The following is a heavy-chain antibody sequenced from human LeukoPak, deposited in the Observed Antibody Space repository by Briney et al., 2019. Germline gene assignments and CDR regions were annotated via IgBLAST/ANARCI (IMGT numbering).Heavy chain of an antibody. Sequence: SGTLSLTCTVSGGSISSYYWSWIRQPPGKGLEWIGYIYYSGSTSYNPSLKSRVTISVDTSKNQFSLKLSSVTAADTAVYYCAILTAMTRGNWFDPWGQGTLVTVSS. CDR3: AILTAMTRGNWFDP. V-gene: IGHV4-59*08. CDR2: IYYSGST. J-gene: IGHJ5*02. D-gene: IGHD5-18*01. CDR1: GGSISSYY.